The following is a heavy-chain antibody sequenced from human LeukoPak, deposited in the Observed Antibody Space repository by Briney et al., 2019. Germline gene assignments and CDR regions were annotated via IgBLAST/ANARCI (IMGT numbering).Heavy chain of an antibody. Sequence: ASVKVSCKASGYSLNYFAMHWVRQAPGQSLEWTGWTNAGSGNSAYSQRFQGRVTITRDTCANTAYMELRSLRSEDTAVYYCARVDYYGSGNYFDYWGQGSLVTVSS. CDR3: ARVDYYGSGNYFDY. CDR2: TNAGSGNS. V-gene: IGHV1-3*01. J-gene: IGHJ4*02. D-gene: IGHD3-10*01. CDR1: GYSLNYFA.